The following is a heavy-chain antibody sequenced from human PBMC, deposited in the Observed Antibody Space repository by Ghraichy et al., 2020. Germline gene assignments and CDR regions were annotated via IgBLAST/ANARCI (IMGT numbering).Heavy chain of an antibody. CDR2: INEDGSVK. CDR3: ARDVSGAMGAH. CDR1: GFTFSSNW. Sequence: GGSLRLSCAASGFTFSSNWMSWVRQAPGKGLEWVANINEDGSVKFYVDSVKGRLTISRDNTKNSVYLQMKSLRAEDTAVYYCARDVSGAMGAHWGRGTLVTVS. V-gene: IGHV3-7*01. D-gene: IGHD5-18*01. J-gene: IGHJ4*02.